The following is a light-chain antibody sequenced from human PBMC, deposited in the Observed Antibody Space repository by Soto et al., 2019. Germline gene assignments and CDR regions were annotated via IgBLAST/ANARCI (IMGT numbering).Light chain of an antibody. J-gene: IGKJ5*01. CDR3: QQLKTSPYT. V-gene: IGKV1-13*02. CDR1: QGISSA. CDR2: DAS. Sequence: AIQLTQSPSSLSASVGDRVSITCRASQGISSALAWYQHKPGKAPKILIYDASSLQSGVPSRFSGSESGTECTLTISSLQPADFATYYCQQLKTSPYTFGQGTRLEIK.